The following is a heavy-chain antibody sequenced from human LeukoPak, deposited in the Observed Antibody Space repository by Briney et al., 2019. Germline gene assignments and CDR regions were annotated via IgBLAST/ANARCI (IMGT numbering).Heavy chain of an antibody. CDR3: AKGPYFYGSGHFDY. Sequence: GGSLRLSCAASGFTFSSYGLHGVRQAPGKGLEWVAVISYDGGNKYYADSVKGRFSISRDNSKETLYLQMNSLRAEDTAVYYCAKGPYFYGSGHFDYWGQGTLVTVSS. CDR1: GFTFSSYG. V-gene: IGHV3-30*18. J-gene: IGHJ4*02. D-gene: IGHD3-10*01. CDR2: ISYDGGNK.